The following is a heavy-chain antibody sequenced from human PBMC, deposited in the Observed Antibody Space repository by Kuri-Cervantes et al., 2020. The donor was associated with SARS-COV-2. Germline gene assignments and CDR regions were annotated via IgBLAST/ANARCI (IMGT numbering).Heavy chain of an antibody. CDR3: AREGYSSGQDFDS. V-gene: IGHV1-2*04. CDR2: INPNSGGT. Sequence: ASVKVSCKASGYTFTGYYMHWVRQAPGQGLEWMGWINPNSGGTNYAQKFQGWVTMTRDTSISTVYMELSRLRSDDTAVYYCAREGYSSGQDFDSWGQGALVTVSS. J-gene: IGHJ4*02. D-gene: IGHD6-19*01. CDR1: GYTFTGYY.